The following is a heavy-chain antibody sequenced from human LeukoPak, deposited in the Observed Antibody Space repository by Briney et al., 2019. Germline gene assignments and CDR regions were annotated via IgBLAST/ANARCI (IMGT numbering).Heavy chain of an antibody. CDR3: AKSYSNYHYYYYYMDV. CDR2: ISGSGANT. D-gene: IGHD4-11*01. V-gene: IGHV3-23*01. CDR1: GFTFSTNA. J-gene: IGHJ6*03. Sequence: GGSLRLSCAASGFTFSTNAMSWVRQAPGKGLEWVSAISGSGANTYYADSVKGRFTTSRDNSKNTLYLQMNSLRAEDTAVYYCAKSYSNYHYYYYYMDVWGKGTTVTVSS.